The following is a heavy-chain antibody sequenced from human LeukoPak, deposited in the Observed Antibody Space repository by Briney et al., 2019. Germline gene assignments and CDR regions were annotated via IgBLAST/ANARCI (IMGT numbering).Heavy chain of an antibody. V-gene: IGHV4-38-2*02. Sequence: SETLSLTCTVSGYSISSGYYWGWIRQPPGKGLEWIGSIYHSGSTYYNPSLKSRVTISVDTSKNQFSLKLSSVTAADTAVYYCARELRGMDYFDYWGQGTLVTVSS. CDR1: GYSISSGYY. J-gene: IGHJ4*02. D-gene: IGHD3-16*01. CDR2: IYHSGST. CDR3: ARELRGMDYFDY.